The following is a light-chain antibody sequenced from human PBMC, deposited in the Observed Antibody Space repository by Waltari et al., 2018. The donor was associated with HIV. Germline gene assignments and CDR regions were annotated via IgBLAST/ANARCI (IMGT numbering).Light chain of an antibody. CDR3: QQYYSTLLT. CDR1: QSVLYSSNNKTY. Sequence: DIVMTQSPDSLVVPLGERATINCKSSQSVLYSSNNKTYLAWYQQKPGQPPKLLIYGASTRESGVPARFSGSGSVRDFTLTISILHAEDVAVYYCQQYYSTLLTFGGGTKVEIK. V-gene: IGKV4-1*01. J-gene: IGKJ4*01. CDR2: GAS.